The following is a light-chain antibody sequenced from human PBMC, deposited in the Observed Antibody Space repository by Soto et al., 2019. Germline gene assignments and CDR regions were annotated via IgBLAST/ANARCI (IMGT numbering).Light chain of an antibody. Sequence: EIVLTQSPGTLSLSPGERATLSCRASQSVSSSYLGWYQQKPGQAPRLLIYGASTMATGIPDRFSGSGSGTDFTLTIIRLDPEDFAVYYCQQYGGSSLYTFGQGTKLEIK. V-gene: IGKV3-20*01. J-gene: IGKJ2*01. CDR2: GAS. CDR3: QQYGGSSLYT. CDR1: QSVSSSY.